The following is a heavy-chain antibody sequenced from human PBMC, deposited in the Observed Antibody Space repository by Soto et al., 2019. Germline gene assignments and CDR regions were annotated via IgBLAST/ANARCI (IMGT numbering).Heavy chain of an antibody. D-gene: IGHD5-12*01. J-gene: IGHJ6*02. CDR2: IYPGDSDT. CDR1: GYSFTSYW. V-gene: IGHV5-51*01. CDR3: ARPSGYDHYYGMDV. Sequence: GESLKICCKGSGYSFTSYWICWVRQIPGKGLEWMGIIYPGDSDTRYSASFQGQVTIPADKSISTSYLQWSSLKASDTAMYYCARPSGYDHYYGMDVWGQGTTVTVSS.